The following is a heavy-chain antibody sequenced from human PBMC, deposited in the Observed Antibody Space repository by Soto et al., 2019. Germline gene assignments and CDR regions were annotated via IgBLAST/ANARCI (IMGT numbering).Heavy chain of an antibody. J-gene: IGHJ6*03. V-gene: IGHV3-23*01. Sequence: PGGSLRLSCAASGFTFSSYAMSWVRQAPGKGLEWVSAISGSGGSTYYADSVKGRFTISRGNSKNTLYLQMNSLRAEDTAVYYCAKGDDFWSGYSERDYYYYYMDVWGKGTTVTVSS. CDR2: ISGSGGST. CDR3: AKGDDFWSGYSERDYYYYYMDV. D-gene: IGHD3-3*01. CDR1: GFTFSSYA.